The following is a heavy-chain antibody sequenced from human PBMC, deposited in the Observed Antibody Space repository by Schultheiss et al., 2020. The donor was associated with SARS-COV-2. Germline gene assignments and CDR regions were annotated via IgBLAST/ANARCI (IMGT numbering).Heavy chain of an antibody. Sequence: SQTLSLSCTVSGGSISSGGYYWSWIRQHPGKGLEWIGRIYTSGSTNYNPSLKSRVTISVDTSKNQFSLKLSSVTAADTAVYYCATVRDYSNYVGGFDYWGQGTLVTVSS. CDR2: IYTSGST. D-gene: IGHD4-11*01. V-gene: IGHV4-61*02. CDR1: GGSISSGGYY. J-gene: IGHJ4*02. CDR3: ATVRDYSNYVGGFDY.